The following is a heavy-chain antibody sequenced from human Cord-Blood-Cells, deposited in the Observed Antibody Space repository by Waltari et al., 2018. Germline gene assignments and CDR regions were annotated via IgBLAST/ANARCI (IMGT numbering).Heavy chain of an antibody. CDR3: ARAIRSARRCLYCDL. J-gene: IGHJ2*01. CDR1: GGTFSSYA. Sequence: QVQLVQSGAEVKKPGSSVKVSCKASGGTFSSYAISWVRQATGQGLEWMGVILPIFGTTNYAQKFQGRVTFTVDESTSTAYRELSSLRSEDTAVYYCARAIRSARRCLYCDLWGRGTLVTVAS. V-gene: IGHV1-69*01. CDR2: ILPIFGTT. D-gene: IGHD6-6*01.